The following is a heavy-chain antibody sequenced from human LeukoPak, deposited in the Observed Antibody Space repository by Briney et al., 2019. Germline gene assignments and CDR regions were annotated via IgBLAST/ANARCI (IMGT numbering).Heavy chain of an antibody. CDR2: IYYSGST. J-gene: IGHJ3*02. D-gene: IGHD6-13*01. Sequence: SETLSLTCNVSGGSINSAGYYWSWIRQPPGKDLAWIGYIYYSGSTYHSPSLKSRLTISLGTSKTQFSLKLSSVTAADTAVYYCARGSSNWSNAFDIWGQGTMVIVSS. CDR3: ARGSSNWSNAFDI. V-gene: IGHV4-30-4*01. CDR1: GGSINSAGYY.